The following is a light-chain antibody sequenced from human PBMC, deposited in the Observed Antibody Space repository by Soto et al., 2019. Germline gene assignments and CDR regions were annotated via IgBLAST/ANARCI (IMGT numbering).Light chain of an antibody. V-gene: IGKV3-11*01. CDR2: DAS. CDR3: QQRRVWPA. CDR1: KSVSSN. J-gene: IGKJ4*01. Sequence: EIVLTQSPATLSLSPGERATLSCRASKSVSSNLAWYQQKPGQTPRLLILDASKIASGIQARFSGSGSGTSFSLTIRFLEPGDFGFFYCQQRRVWPAFGGGTKVEI.